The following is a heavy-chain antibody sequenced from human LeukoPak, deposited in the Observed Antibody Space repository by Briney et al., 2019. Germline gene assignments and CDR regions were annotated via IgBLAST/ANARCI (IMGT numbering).Heavy chain of an antibody. V-gene: IGHV3-9*01. CDR1: GFTFDDYA. CDR2: ISWNSGSI. CDR3: AKSLNWNYLVGTFDY. D-gene: IGHD1-7*01. J-gene: IGHJ4*02. Sequence: LTGGSLRLSCAASGFTFDDYAMPWVRQAPGKGLEWVSGISWNSGSIGYADSVKGRFTISRDNAKNSLYLQMNSLRAEDTALYYCAKSLNWNYLVGTFDYWGQGTLVTVSS.